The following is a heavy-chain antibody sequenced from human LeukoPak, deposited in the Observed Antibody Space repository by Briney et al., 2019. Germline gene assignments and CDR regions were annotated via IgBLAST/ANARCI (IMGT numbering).Heavy chain of an antibody. Sequence: GGSLRLSCAASGFTFSSYAMSWVRQAPGKGLEWVSAISGSGGSTYYADSVKGRFTISRDNSKNTLYLQLNSLRVEDTAVYYCARVLSPVAGTTDYWGQGTLVTVSS. V-gene: IGHV3-23*01. CDR1: GFTFSSYA. J-gene: IGHJ4*02. CDR3: ARVLSPVAGTTDY. D-gene: IGHD6-19*01. CDR2: ISGSGGST.